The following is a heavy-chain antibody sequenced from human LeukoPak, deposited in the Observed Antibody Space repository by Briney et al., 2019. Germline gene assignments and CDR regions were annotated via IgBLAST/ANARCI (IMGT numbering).Heavy chain of an antibody. Sequence: TGGSLRLSCAASGFTFSSYGMHWVRQAPGKGLEWVSAISGSGGSTYYADSVKGRFTISRDNSKNTLCLQMNSLRAEDTAVYYCAKSAAGWLLYYFDYWGQGTLVTVSS. CDR1: GFTFSSYG. V-gene: IGHV3-23*01. CDR3: AKSAAGWLLYYFDY. J-gene: IGHJ4*02. CDR2: ISGSGGST. D-gene: IGHD3-9*01.